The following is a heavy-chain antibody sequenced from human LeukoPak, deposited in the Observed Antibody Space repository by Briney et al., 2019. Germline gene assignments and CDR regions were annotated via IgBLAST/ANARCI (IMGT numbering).Heavy chain of an antibody. Sequence: PGGSLRLSCAASGFTFSSYGMHWVRQAPGKGLEWVAFIRYDGSNKYYADSVKGRFTISRDNSKNTLYLQMNSLRAEDTALYYCAKDKGDPEGYYYMDVWGKGTTVTISS. V-gene: IGHV3-30*02. CDR2: IRYDGSNK. D-gene: IGHD2-21*02. J-gene: IGHJ6*03. CDR3: AKDKGDPEGYYYMDV. CDR1: GFTFSSYG.